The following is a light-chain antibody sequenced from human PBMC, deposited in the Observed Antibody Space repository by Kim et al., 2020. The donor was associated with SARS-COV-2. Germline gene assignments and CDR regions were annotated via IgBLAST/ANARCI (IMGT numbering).Light chain of an antibody. Sequence: VAPGKTARITWGGNNIGRKSIPWYQHKPGQAPVLVIYYDSDRPPGVSERFSASNSGNTATLAISSVEPGDEADYYCQVWENTLRTFGGGTQLTVL. J-gene: IGLJ2*01. CDR3: QVWENTLRT. CDR1: NIGRKS. V-gene: IGLV3-21*01. CDR2: YDS.